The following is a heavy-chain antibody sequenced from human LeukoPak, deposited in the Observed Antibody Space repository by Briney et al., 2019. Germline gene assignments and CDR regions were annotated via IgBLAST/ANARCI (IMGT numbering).Heavy chain of an antibody. CDR3: ARGGVTIFGVVPRYYYMDV. J-gene: IGHJ6*03. CDR1: GGSFSGYY. CDR2: IYTSGST. D-gene: IGHD3-3*01. V-gene: IGHV4-59*10. Sequence: SETLSLTCAVYGGSFSGYYWSWIRQPPGKGLEWIGRIYTSGSTNYNPSLKSRVTMSVDTSKNQFSLKLSSVTAADTAVYYCARGGVTIFGVVPRYYYMDVWGKGTTVTVSS.